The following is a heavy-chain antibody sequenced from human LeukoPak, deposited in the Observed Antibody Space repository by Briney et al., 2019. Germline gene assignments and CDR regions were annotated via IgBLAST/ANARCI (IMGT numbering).Heavy chain of an antibody. CDR2: IYTSGST. CDR3: ARERITGTTALVNWFDP. D-gene: IGHD1-7*01. Sequence: SETLSLTCTVSGGSISSYYWSWIRQPAGKGLEWIGRIYTSGSTNYNPSLKSRVTMSVDTSKNQFSLKLSSVTAADTAVYYCARERITGTTALVNWFDPWGQGTLVTVSS. V-gene: IGHV4-4*07. CDR1: GGSISSYY. J-gene: IGHJ5*02.